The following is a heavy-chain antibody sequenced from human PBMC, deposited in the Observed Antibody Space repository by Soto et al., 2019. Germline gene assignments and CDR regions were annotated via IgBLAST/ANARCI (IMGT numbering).Heavy chain of an antibody. D-gene: IGHD3-22*01. CDR2: INSDGSST. CDR3: ARDRGYYYDSSGYYLNWFDP. CDR1: GFTFSSYW. V-gene: IGHV3-74*01. J-gene: IGHJ5*02. Sequence: PGGSLRLSCAASGFTFSSYWMHWVRQAPGKGLVWVSRINSDGSSTSYADSVKGRFTISRDNAKNTLYLQMNSLRAEDTAVYYCARDRGYYYDSSGYYLNWFDPWGQGTLVTVSS.